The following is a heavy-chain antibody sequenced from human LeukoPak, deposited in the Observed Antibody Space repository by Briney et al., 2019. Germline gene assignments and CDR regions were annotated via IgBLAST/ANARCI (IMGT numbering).Heavy chain of an antibody. Sequence: GGSLRLSCAASGFSFGNYWMIWVRQAPGKGLEWVANIKQDGNEKYYVDSVRDRVTISRDNAKNSLYLQMNSLRAEDTAVYYCARDGSSGISHAADYWGQGTLVTVSS. CDR3: ARDGSSGISHAADY. D-gene: IGHD3-22*01. CDR1: GFSFGNYW. V-gene: IGHV3-7*01. J-gene: IGHJ4*02. CDR2: IKQDGNEK.